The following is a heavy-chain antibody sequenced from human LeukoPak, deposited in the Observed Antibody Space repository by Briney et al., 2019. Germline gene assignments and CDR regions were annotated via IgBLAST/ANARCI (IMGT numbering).Heavy chain of an antibody. D-gene: IGHD3-16*01. J-gene: IGHJ2*01. Sequence: SETLSLTCTVSGGSISGYYWSWIRLPPGKGLEWIGYIYYSGSTNYNPSLKSRVTISVDTSKNQFSLKLGSVTAADTAVYYCARPGDQRYWYFDLWGRGTLVTVSS. CDR1: GGSISGYY. CDR3: ARPGDQRYWYFDL. V-gene: IGHV4-59*08. CDR2: IYYSGST.